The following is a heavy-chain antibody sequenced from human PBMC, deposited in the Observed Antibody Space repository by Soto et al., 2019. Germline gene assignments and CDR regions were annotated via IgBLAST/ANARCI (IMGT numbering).Heavy chain of an antibody. D-gene: IGHD6-25*01. V-gene: IGHV3-49*03. CDR3: ARDPSGYYYGMDA. J-gene: IGHJ6*02. CDR1: GCAFVGYG. CDR2: IRSKAYGGTT. Sequence: GGSVRLSVTSAGCAFVGYGMSCFRQAPGKGLEWVGFIRSKAYGGTTEYAASVKGRFTISRDDSKSIAYLQMNSLKTEDTGVYYCARDPSGYYYGMDAWGQGTTVTVSS.